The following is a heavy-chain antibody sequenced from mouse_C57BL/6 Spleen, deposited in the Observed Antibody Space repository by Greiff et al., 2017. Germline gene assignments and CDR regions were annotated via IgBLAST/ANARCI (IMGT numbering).Heavy chain of an antibody. CDR1: GYTFTSYG. CDR3: ERYYGHYGAMED. V-gene: IGHV1-81*01. J-gene: IGHJ4*01. D-gene: IGHD2-1*01. Sequence: VQLQQSGAELARPGASVKLSCKASGYTFTSYGISWVKQSTGQGLEWIGEIYPRSGNTYYNEKFKGKATLTADKSSSTAYMELSSLTSENSAVDFCERYYGHYGAMEDRGQGTSVTVSS. CDR2: IYPRSGNT.